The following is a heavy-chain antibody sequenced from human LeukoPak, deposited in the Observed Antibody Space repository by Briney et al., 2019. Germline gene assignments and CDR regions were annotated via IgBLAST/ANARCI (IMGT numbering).Heavy chain of an antibody. CDR1: GFTFSSYT. Sequence: GGSLRLSCAASGFTFSSYTMSWVRQAPGKGLECVSAISGRGNTTYDADSVKGRFTISRDNSKNTLYLQMNSLRAEDTAVYYCAKGGLATAGTSFYFSYWGQGTLVTVSS. D-gene: IGHD6-13*01. CDR3: AKGGLATAGTSFYFSY. CDR2: ISGRGNTT. V-gene: IGHV3-23*01. J-gene: IGHJ4*02.